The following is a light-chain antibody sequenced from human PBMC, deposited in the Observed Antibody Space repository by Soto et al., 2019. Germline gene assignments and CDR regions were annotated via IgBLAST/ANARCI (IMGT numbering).Light chain of an antibody. J-gene: IGKJ4*01. Sequence: EIVLTQSPGTLSLSPGERATLSCRASQSVSSSYLAWYQQKPGQAPRLLIYGASSRATGIPDRFSGSGSGTDFTLTISRLEPEDFAVYYCQQYGSSHLTFGGGTKVDI. V-gene: IGKV3-20*01. CDR2: GAS. CDR1: QSVSSSY. CDR3: QQYGSSHLT.